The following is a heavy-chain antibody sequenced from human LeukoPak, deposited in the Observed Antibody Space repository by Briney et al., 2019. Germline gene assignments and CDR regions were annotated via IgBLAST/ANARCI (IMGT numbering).Heavy chain of an antibody. CDR3: ARGPRPGEIVVVPAATYDSGSRLNWFDP. CDR1: GGTFSSYA. J-gene: IGHJ5*02. Sequence: ASVKVSCKASGGTFSSYAISGVRQAPGQGLEWMGRIIPILGIAHYAQKFQGRVTITADKSTSTAYMELSSLRAEDTAVYYCARGPRPGEIVVVPAATYDSGSRLNWFDPWGQGTLVTVSS. D-gene: IGHD2-2*01. V-gene: IGHV1-69*04. CDR2: IIPILGIA.